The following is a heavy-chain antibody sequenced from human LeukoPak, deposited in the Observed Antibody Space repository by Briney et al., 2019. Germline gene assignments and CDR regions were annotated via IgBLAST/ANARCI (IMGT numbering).Heavy chain of an antibody. D-gene: IGHD3-10*01. Sequence: SETLSLTCTVSGGSISSYYWSWIRQPPGQGLEWIGYIYYSGSTNYNPSLKRRVTISVDTSKNQLSLKLSSVTAADTAVYYCARTGDYYGSGSYSDYWGQGTLVTVSS. V-gene: IGHV4-59*01. CDR3: ARTGDYYGSGSYSDY. J-gene: IGHJ4*02. CDR1: GGSISSYY. CDR2: IYYSGST.